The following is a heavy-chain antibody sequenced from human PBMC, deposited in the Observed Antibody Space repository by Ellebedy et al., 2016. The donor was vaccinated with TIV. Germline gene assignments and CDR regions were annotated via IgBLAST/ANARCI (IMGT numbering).Heavy chain of an antibody. Sequence: GESLKISCAASGFTFSSYAMSWVRQAPGKGLEWVSAISGSGYSTYYADSVKGRFTISRDNSKDTLYLQMNSLRVDDTAVYYCATSRARVYWGQGTLVTVSS. CDR3: ATSRARVY. CDR1: GFTFSSYA. CDR2: ISGSGYST. J-gene: IGHJ4*02. V-gene: IGHV3-23*01.